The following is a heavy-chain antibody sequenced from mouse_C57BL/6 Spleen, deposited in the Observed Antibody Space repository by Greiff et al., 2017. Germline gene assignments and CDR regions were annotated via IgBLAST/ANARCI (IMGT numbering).Heavy chain of an antibody. J-gene: IGHJ4*01. Sequence: EVQLQQSGGDLVKPGASLKLSCAASGFTFSSYGMPWVRQTPDKRLEWVATISSGGSYTYYPHSVKGRFTISGDKANNTLYLQLSSLKSEDTAVYYCARRGNYDYAMDYWGQGTSVTVSS. D-gene: IGHD2-1*01. CDR1: GFTFSSYG. CDR3: ARRGNYDYAMDY. V-gene: IGHV5-6*01. CDR2: ISSGGSYT.